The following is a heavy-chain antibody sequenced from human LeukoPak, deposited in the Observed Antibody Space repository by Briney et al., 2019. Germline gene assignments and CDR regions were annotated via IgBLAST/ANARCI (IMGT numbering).Heavy chain of an antibody. Sequence: GASVKVSCKASGFTFTGYYMHWVRQAPGQGLEWMGWINPNSGGTNYAQKFQGRVTMTRDTSISTAYMELSRLRSDDTAVYYCARECSSTSCYPTGFRPFDYWGQGTLVTVSS. CDR1: GFTFTGYY. CDR3: ARECSSTSCYPTGFRPFDY. J-gene: IGHJ4*02. D-gene: IGHD2-2*01. CDR2: INPNSGGT. V-gene: IGHV1-2*02.